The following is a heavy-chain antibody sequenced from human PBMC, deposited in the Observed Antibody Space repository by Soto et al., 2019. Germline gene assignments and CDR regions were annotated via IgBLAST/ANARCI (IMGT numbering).Heavy chain of an antibody. Sequence: SETLSLTCAVSGGSISSGGYSWSWIRQPPGKGLEWIGYIYHSGSTYYNPSLKSRVTISVDRSKNQFSLKLSSVTAADTAVYYCATWIQLWSHFDYWGQGTLVTVSS. J-gene: IGHJ4*02. CDR2: IYHSGST. CDR1: GGSISSGGYS. D-gene: IGHD5-18*01. CDR3: ATWIQLWSHFDY. V-gene: IGHV4-30-2*01.